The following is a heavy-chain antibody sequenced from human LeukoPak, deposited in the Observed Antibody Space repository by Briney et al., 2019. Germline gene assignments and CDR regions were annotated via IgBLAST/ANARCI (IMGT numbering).Heavy chain of an antibody. CDR3: ARDLWEAGFVCYYYGMDV. CDR1: GDSVSSNSAA. Sequence: SQTLSLTCAISGDSVSSNSAAWNWIRQSPSRGLEWLGRTYYRSKWYNDYAVSVKSRITINPDTSKNQFSLQLNSVTPEDTAVYYCARDLWEAGFVCYYYGMDVWGKGTTVTVSS. CDR2: TYYRSKWYN. J-gene: IGHJ6*04. V-gene: IGHV6-1*01. D-gene: IGHD1-26*01.